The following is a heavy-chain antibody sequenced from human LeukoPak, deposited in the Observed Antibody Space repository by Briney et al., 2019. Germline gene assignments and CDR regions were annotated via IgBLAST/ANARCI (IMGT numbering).Heavy chain of an antibody. Sequence: GGSLRLSCAASGFTFSSYAMSWVRQAPGKGLEWVSAISGSGVRTHYADSVKGRFTISRDNYKNTLYLQMNSLRAEDTAVYYCAKEGSSSFYYYYYMDVWGKGTTVTVSS. CDR2: ISGSGVRT. V-gene: IGHV3-23*01. CDR3: AKEGSSSFYYYYYMDV. J-gene: IGHJ6*03. CDR1: GFTFSSYA. D-gene: IGHD6-6*01.